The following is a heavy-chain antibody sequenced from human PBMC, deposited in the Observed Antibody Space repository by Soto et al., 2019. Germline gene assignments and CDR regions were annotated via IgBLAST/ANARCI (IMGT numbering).Heavy chain of an antibody. CDR3: ARDHGMFLSYYYYGMDV. CDR2: ISYDGNNK. CDR1: GFTFSRFS. Sequence: GGSLRLSCAASGFTFSRFSMHWVRQAPGKGLAWVAVISYDGNNKHFAESVKGRFSISRDDSKNTVYLEMNNLRGDDSAVYYCARDHGMFLSYYYYGMDVWGQGTTVTVSS. D-gene: IGHD3-10*02. V-gene: IGHV3-30-3*01. J-gene: IGHJ6*02.